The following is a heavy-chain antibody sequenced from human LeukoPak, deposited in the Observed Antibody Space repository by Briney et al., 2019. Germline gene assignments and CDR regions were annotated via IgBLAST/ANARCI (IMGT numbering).Heavy chain of an antibody. Sequence: SETLSLTYTVSGGSISSYYWSWIRQPPGKGLEWIGYIYYSGSTNYNPSLKSRVTISVDTSKNQFSLKLSSVTAADTAVYYCARVATTAMVTYFDYWGQGTLVTVSS. V-gene: IGHV4-59*01. CDR3: ARVATTAMVTYFDY. J-gene: IGHJ4*02. D-gene: IGHD5-18*01. CDR1: GGSISSYY. CDR2: IYYSGST.